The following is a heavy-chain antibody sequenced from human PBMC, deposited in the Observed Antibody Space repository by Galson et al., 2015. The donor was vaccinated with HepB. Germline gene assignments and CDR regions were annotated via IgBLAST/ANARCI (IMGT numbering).Heavy chain of an antibody. CDR1: GYSFTSYW. CDR2: IYPGDSDT. D-gene: IGHD3-16*01. CDR3: ARPTRAYQSPLGF. V-gene: IGHV5-51*01. Sequence: QSGAEVKKPGESPKISCKGSGYSFTSYWIGWVRQMPGKGLEWMGIIYPGDSDTRYTPSFQGQVTISADKSISTAYLQWRSLKASDTAMYYCARPTRAYQSPLGFWGQGTLVTVSS. J-gene: IGHJ4*02.